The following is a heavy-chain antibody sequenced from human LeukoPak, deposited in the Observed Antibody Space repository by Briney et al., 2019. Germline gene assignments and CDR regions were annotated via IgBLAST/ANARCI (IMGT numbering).Heavy chain of an antibody. J-gene: IGHJ4*02. Sequence: GGSLRLSCAASGFTFSSSPMNWVRQAPVKGLEWVSYISSSSTIYYADSVKGRFTISRDNAKNSLYLQMNSLRVEDTAVYYCARSGDYWGQGTLVTVSS. CDR3: ARSGDY. CDR1: GFTFSSSP. CDR2: ISSSSTI. V-gene: IGHV3-48*01.